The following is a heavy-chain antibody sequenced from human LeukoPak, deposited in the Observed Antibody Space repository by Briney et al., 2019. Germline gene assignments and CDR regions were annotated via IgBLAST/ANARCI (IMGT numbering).Heavy chain of an antibody. CDR3: ALNQVAATDNWFDP. J-gene: IGHJ5*02. V-gene: IGHV1-18*01. CDR2: ISAYNGNT. CDR1: GYTFTSYG. Sequence: ASVKASCKASGYTFTSYGISWVRQAPGQGLEWMGWISAYNGNTNYAQKLQGRVTMTTDTSTSTAYMELRSLRSDDTAVYYCALNQVAATDNWFDPWGQGTLLTVSS. D-gene: IGHD2-15*01.